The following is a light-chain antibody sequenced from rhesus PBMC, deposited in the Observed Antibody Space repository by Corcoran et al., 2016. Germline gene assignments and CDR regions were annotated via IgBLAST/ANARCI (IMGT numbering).Light chain of an antibody. J-gene: IGLJ1*01. CDR1: SNDIGAYDY. CDR2: EDT. V-gene: IGLV2-32*01. CDR3: CSYAAGYSYI. Sequence: QADLTQPRSVSGSPGQSVTISCTGTSNDIGAYDYVSWYQQLPGTVPKRLIYEDTERPSGVSDRFSGSKSGNTSSLTISGLQAEDEADYYCCSYAAGYSYIFGSGTRLSVL.